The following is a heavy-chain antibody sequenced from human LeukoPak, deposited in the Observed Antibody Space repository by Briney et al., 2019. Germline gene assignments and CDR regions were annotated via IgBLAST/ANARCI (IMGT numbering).Heavy chain of an antibody. CDR2: ISGSGGST. CDR3: AKSRVTFGGVIVNFDY. J-gene: IGHJ4*02. Sequence: PGGSLRLSCAASGFTFSSYAMSWVRQAPGKGLEWVSAISGSGGSTYYADSVKGRFTISRDNSKNTLYLQMNSLGAEDTAVYYCAKSRVTFGGVIVNFDYWGQGTLVTVSS. CDR1: GFTFSSYA. V-gene: IGHV3-23*01. D-gene: IGHD3-16*02.